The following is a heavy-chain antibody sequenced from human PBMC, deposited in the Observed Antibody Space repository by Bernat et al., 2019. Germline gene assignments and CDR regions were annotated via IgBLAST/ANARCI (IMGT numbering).Heavy chain of an antibody. J-gene: IGHJ4*02. CDR1: GFSFSEYY. CDR2: ISPDSRHT. V-gene: IGHV3-11*06. D-gene: IGHD6-13*01. CDR3: ARGSFSDSWYGFAY. Sequence: VQLVESGGGVVKPGGSLRLSCAASGFSFSEYYMNWIRQAPGKGLEWISFISPDSRHTNYADSVKGRFTISRDNAKNSMYLQMNSLRAEDTAVYYCARGSFSDSWYGFAYWGQGTLVTVSS.